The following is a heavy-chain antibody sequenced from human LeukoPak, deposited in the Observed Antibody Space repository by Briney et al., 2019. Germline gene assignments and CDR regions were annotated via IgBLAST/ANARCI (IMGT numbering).Heavy chain of an antibody. CDR3: ARDPYSGSYKPTN. D-gene: IGHD1-26*01. CDR2: IYHSGST. Sequence: PSETLSLTCAVSGYSISSGYYWGWIRQPPGKGLEWIGSIYHSGSTYYNPSLKSRVTISVDTSKNQFSLKLSSVTAADTAVYHCARDPYSGSYKPTNWGQGTLVTVSS. V-gene: IGHV4-38-2*02. J-gene: IGHJ4*02. CDR1: GYSISSGYY.